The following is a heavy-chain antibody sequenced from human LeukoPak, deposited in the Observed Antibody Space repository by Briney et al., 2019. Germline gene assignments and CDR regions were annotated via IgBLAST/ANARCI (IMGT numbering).Heavy chain of an antibody. J-gene: IGHJ5*02. CDR2: IFYSGIT. D-gene: IGHD4-17*01. CDR3: ARHDGDFHVNWFDT. Sequence: SETLSLTCTVSGASISRSRHYWGWIRQPPGKGLEWIGSIFYSGITSYNPSLKGRVTISVDASKNQFSLKLSSVTAADTAEYYCARHDGDFHVNWFDTRGQGTLVTVSS. CDR1: GASISRSRHY. V-gene: IGHV4-39*01.